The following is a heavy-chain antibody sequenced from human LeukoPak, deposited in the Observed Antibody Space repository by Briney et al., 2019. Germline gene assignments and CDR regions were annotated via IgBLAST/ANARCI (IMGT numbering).Heavy chain of an antibody. Sequence: ASVKVSCKTSGYIFTNYDVHWVRQAPGQGLEWMGWINPNSGGTNYAQKFQGRVTMTRDTSISTAYMELSRLRSDDTAVYYCARDLGFIQENYWGQGTLVTVSS. CDR2: INPNSGGT. CDR1: GYIFTNYD. CDR3: ARDLGFIQENY. J-gene: IGHJ4*02. V-gene: IGHV1-2*02. D-gene: IGHD3-16*01.